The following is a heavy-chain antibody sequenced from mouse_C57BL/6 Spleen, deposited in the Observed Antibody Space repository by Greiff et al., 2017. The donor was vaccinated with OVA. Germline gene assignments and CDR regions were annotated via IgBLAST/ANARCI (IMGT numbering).Heavy chain of an antibody. CDR1: GYSITSGYY. CDR3: ARGGTVPPYFDY. J-gene: IGHJ2*01. V-gene: IGHV3-6*01. D-gene: IGHD2-14*01. Sequence: EVKLQESGPGLVKPSQSLSLTCSVTGYSITSGYYWNWIRQFPGNKLEWMGYISYDGSNNYNPSLKNRISITRDTSKNQFFLKLNSVTTEDTATYYCARGGTVPPYFDYWGQGTTLTVSS. CDR2: ISYDGSN.